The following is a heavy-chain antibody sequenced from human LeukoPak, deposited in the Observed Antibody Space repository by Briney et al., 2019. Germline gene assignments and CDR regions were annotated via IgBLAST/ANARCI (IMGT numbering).Heavy chain of an antibody. CDR1: GFTFSRYD. J-gene: IGHJ4*02. D-gene: IGHD5/OR15-5a*01. V-gene: IGHV3-48*03. Sequence: LAGGSLRLSCATSGFTFSRYDYNWVRQAPGKGLEWSSYISISGVTKYYADSVRGRFTVSRDNARDSLYLQMDSLRAEDTATYYCTSHGSTYYFDYCGQGTQVTVSS. CDR3: TSHGSTYYFDY. CDR2: ISISGVTK.